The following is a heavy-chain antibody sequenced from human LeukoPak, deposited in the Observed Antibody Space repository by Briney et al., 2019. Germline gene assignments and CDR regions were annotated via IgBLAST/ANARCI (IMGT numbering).Heavy chain of an antibody. V-gene: IGHV1-2*02. D-gene: IGHD3-16*01. J-gene: IGHJ4*02. Sequence: ASVKVSCKASGYTLTDYYIHWVRQAPGQGLEWMGWITPSSGGTIYAQKFQDRVTMTRDTSISTAYMELNTLTSDDTAVYYCARGGGGLAYWGQGTLVTVSS. CDR3: ARGGGGLAY. CDR2: ITPSSGGT. CDR1: GYTLTDYY.